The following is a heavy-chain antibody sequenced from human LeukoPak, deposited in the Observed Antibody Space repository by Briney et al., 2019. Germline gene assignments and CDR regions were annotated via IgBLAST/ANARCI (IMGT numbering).Heavy chain of an antibody. V-gene: IGHV1-46*01. Sequence: GASVKVSCKASGYTLTSYYMHWVRQAPGQGLEWMGIINPSGGSTSYAQKFQGRVTMTRDMSTSTVYMELSSLRSEDTAVYYCARDPKGDNWFDPWGQGTLVTVSS. CDR2: INPSGGST. J-gene: IGHJ5*02. CDR3: ARDPKGDNWFDP. CDR1: GYTLTSYY.